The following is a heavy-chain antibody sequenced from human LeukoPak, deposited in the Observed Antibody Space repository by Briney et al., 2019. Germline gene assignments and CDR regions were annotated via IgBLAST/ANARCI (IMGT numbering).Heavy chain of an antibody. D-gene: IGHD6-19*01. CDR2: ISRSAGSGGT. CDR1: GFTFSSYA. V-gene: IGHV3-23*01. J-gene: IGHJ4*02. Sequence: RAGGSLRLSCAASGFTFSSYAMSWVRQAPGKGLDWVSAISRSAGSGGTFYADSVKGRFTISRDNSKNTLYLQMNSLRADDKAVYYCAKDFDYGGSGWSIGYYFDYWGQGTLVTVSS. CDR3: AKDFDYGGSGWSIGYYFDY.